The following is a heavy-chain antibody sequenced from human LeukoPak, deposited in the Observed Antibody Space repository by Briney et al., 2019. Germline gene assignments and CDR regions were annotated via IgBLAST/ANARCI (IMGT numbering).Heavy chain of an antibody. Sequence: ASVKVSCKASGYTFASYGISWVRQAPGQGLEWMGWISAYNGNTNYAQKLQGRVTMTTDTSTSTAYMELRSLRSDDTAVYYCARGRAVGATGELYYFDYWGQGTLVSVSS. D-gene: IGHD1-26*01. CDR2: ISAYNGNT. V-gene: IGHV1-18*01. CDR3: ARGRAVGATGELYYFDY. CDR1: GYTFASYG. J-gene: IGHJ4*02.